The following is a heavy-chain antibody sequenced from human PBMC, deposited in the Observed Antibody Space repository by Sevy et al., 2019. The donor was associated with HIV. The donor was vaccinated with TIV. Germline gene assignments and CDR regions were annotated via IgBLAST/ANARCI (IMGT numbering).Heavy chain of an antibody. V-gene: IGHV3-33*01. CDR3: ARGSDFNDRSAKRDFDY. CDR1: GFTFSNYG. D-gene: IGHD3-22*01. Sequence: GGSLRLSCAASGFTFSNYGMHWVRQAPGKGLEWVAVIWNDGSNKYYADSVKGRFTISRDNSKNTLYLQMNSRGVEDTAVYVCARGSDFNDRSAKRDFDYWGQGTLVTVSS. CDR2: IWNDGSNK. J-gene: IGHJ4*02.